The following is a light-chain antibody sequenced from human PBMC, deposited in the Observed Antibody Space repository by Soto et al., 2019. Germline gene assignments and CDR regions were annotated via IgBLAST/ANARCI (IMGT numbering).Light chain of an antibody. CDR3: MQALQTPRT. Sequence: DLVMTQSPLSLPVTPGEPASISCRSSQSLQHSNGYNYLDWYLQKPGQSPQLLIYLGSDRASGVPDRFSGSGSGTDFTLKISRVEAEDVGVYYCMQALQTPRTFGQGTKVEIK. V-gene: IGKV2-28*01. CDR1: QSLQHSNGYNY. J-gene: IGKJ1*01. CDR2: LGS.